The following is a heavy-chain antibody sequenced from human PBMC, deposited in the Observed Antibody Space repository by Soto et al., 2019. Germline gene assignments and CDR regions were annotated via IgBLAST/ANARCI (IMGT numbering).Heavy chain of an antibody. Sequence: QITLKESGPTLVRPTQTLTLTCTFSGFSLSTSGLGVGWIRQPPGKALEWLALIYWNDDKRHSPSLKARLTITKDTSNNQVVLTMTNMDPVDTATYYCAHRPSGWYLFDYWGQGTLVTVSS. J-gene: IGHJ4*02. CDR2: IYWNDDK. D-gene: IGHD6-19*01. CDR1: GFSLSTSGLG. CDR3: AHRPSGWYLFDY. V-gene: IGHV2-5*01.